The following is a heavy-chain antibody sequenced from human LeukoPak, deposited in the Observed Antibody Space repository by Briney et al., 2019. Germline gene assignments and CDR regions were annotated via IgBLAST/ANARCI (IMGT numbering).Heavy chain of an antibody. V-gene: IGHV4-4*07. J-gene: IGHJ4*02. CDR1: GGSINSYY. CDR2: IYSSGNT. Sequence: PSETLSLTCIVSGGSINSYYWSWLRQPAGKGLEWIGRIYSSGNTNYNPSLKSRVTMSVDTSKNQFSLKLSSVTAADTALYYCERDFYDSSGYHYSFDYWGQGTLVTVSS. D-gene: IGHD3-22*01. CDR3: ERDFYDSSGYHYSFDY.